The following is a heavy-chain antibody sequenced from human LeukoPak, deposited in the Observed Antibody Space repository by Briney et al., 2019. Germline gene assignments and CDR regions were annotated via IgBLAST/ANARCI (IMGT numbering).Heavy chain of an antibody. CDR2: MYSGGTT. Sequence: SGTLSLTCTVSDGSINGYYWSWIRQPPGKGLDWIGYMYSGGTTNYSPSLKSRVTISEDTSKNQFSLKLSSVTAADTAVYYCARLPRDYDILTGYYIPDAFDIWGQGTMVTVSS. V-gene: IGHV4-59*08. D-gene: IGHD3-9*01. J-gene: IGHJ3*02. CDR3: ARLPRDYDILTGYYIPDAFDI. CDR1: DGSINGYY.